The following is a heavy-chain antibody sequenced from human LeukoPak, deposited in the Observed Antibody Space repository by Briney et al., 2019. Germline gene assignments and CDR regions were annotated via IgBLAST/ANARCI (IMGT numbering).Heavy chain of an antibody. D-gene: IGHD3-16*01. CDR3: XXXXXXXXAADLGDDAFDV. Sequence: GGSLRLSCAASGFSFSSWAMHWVRQAPGKGLEWVAVISSDGHNKYYADSVKGRFTISRDNSRNTLYLELNSLRAEDTSMFFCXXXXXXXXAADLGDDAFDVWGQGTMVTVSS. V-gene: IGHV3-30*04. CDR1: GFSFSSWA. J-gene: IGHJ3*01. CDR2: ISSDGHNK.